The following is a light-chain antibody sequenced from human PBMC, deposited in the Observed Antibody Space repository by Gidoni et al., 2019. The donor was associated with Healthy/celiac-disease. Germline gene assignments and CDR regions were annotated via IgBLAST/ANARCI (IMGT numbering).Light chain of an antibody. CDR2: KAS. CDR1: QSISSG. CDR3: QQYNSYSGT. Sequence: DIQMTQSPSTLSASVGDRVTITCRASQSISSGLAWYQQKPGKAPKLLIYKASSLESGVPSGFSGSGSGTEFTLTISSLQPDDFATYYCQQYNSYSGTFXXXTKVEIK. J-gene: IGKJ1*01. V-gene: IGKV1-5*03.